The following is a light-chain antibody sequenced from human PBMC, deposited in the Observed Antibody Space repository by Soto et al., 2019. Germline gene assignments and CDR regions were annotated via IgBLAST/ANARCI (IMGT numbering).Light chain of an antibody. CDR2: GAS. J-gene: IGKJ5*01. V-gene: IGKV3-20*01. CDR1: QSVSSTY. Sequence: ESVLTQPPGTLSLSPGERATLSCRASQSVSSTYLAWYQQKLGQAPRLLIYGASSRATGIPDRFSGSGSGTDFTLTISRLEPEDFAVYYCQQYGSSTITFGQGTRLEIK. CDR3: QQYGSSTIT.